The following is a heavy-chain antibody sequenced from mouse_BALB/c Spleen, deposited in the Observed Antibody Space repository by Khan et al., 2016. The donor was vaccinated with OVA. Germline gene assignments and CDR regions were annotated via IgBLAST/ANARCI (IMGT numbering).Heavy chain of an antibody. Sequence: QVQLQQSGAELVKPGASVKLSCKTSGYTFTNYWVHWVKQRPGQGLEWIGEIHPGDGRSTNNENFKNKATLTVDISSTTAYMQLSSLTSEDSAVYYCARNAYFGNYFDYWGQGTTLTVSS. D-gene: IGHD2-10*01. CDR2: IHPGDGRS. J-gene: IGHJ2*01. CDR1: GYTFTNYW. CDR3: ARNAYFGNYFDY. V-gene: IGHV1S81*02.